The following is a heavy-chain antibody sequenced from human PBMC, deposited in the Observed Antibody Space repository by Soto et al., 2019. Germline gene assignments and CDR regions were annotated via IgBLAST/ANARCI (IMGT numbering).Heavy chain of an antibody. CDR3: ATAVKVYDFWSGYYFDY. CDR2: FDPEDGET. CDR1: GYTLTELS. Sequence: ASVKVSCKVSGYTLTELSMHWGRQAPGKGLEGLGGFDPEDGETIYAQKFQGRVTMTEDTSTDTAYMELSSLRSEDTTVYYCATAVKVYDFWSGYYFDYWGQGTLVTVSS. D-gene: IGHD3-3*01. V-gene: IGHV1-24*01. J-gene: IGHJ4*02.